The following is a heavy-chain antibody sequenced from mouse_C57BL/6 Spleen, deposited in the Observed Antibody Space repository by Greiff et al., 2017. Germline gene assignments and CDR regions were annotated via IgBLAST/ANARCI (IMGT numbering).Heavy chain of an antibody. CDR1: GFTFSSYA. CDR2: ISDGGSYT. D-gene: IGHD2-5*01. CDR3: ARERAYYSNSYWYFDV. Sequence: EVQLVESGGGLVKPGGSLKLSCAASGFTFSSYAMSWVRQTPEKRLEWVATISDGGSYTYYPDNVKGRFTISRDNAKNNLYLQMSHLKSEDTAMYYCARERAYYSNSYWYFDVWGTGTTVTVSS. J-gene: IGHJ1*03. V-gene: IGHV5-4*01.